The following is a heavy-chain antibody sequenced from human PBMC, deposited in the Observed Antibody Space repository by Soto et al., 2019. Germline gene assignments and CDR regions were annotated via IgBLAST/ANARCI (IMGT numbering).Heavy chain of an antibody. Sequence: GGSLRLSCAASGFTFSNAWMNLVRQAPGKGLEWVARIKTRIEGETVDYAAPVKGRFAISRDDSKNTLYLQMNSLKIEDTAIYYCTTKLVRDNYRGLDPWGQGTQVTVSS. V-gene: IGHV3-15*07. CDR3: TTKLVRDNYRGLDP. D-gene: IGHD1-7*01. J-gene: IGHJ5*02. CDR1: GFTFSNAW. CDR2: IKTRIEGETV.